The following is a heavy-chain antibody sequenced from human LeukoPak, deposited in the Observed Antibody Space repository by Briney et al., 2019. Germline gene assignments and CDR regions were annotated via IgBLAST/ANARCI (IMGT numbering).Heavy chain of an antibody. CDR1: GYTFTSYD. J-gene: IGHJ4*02. Sequence: VSVKVSCKASGYTFTSYDINWVRQATGQGLEWMGWMNPNSGNTGYAQKFQGRVTMTRNTSISTAYMELSSLRSEDTAVYYCARVMDTDVLSGYWGQGTLVTVSS. CDR2: MNPNSGNT. V-gene: IGHV1-8*01. CDR3: ARVMDTDVLSGY. D-gene: IGHD5-18*01.